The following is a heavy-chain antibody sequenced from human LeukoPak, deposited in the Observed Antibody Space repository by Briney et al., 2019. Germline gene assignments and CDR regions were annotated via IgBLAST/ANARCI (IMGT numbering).Heavy chain of an antibody. V-gene: IGHV3-7*01. Sequence: GGSLRLSCAASGLRFTSYWMSWVRQAPGKGLEWVANINQHGSEKYYVDSVKGRFTISRDNAKNSLYLQMNSLRAEDTAVYYCASGYSYGMDVWGQGTTVTASS. CDR3: ASGYSYGMDV. CDR2: INQHGSEK. J-gene: IGHJ6*02. CDR1: GLRFTSYW.